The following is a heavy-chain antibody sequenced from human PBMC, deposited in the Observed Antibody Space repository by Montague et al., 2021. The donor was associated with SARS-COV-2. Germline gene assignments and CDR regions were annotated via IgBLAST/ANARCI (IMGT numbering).Heavy chain of an antibody. D-gene: IGHD2/OR15-2a*01. J-gene: IGHJ5*01. CDR1: GDSLSFYF. V-gene: IGHV4-59*08. CDR3: ARFPTCNNFVGKTTTATPDWFDS. CDR2: IEYSGST. Sequence: SETLSLTCTVSGDSLSFYFWTWIRQPPGRGLEWIGYIEYSGSTNYNPSLKSRLTMSLDMSSNQFSLRLSSVTAADTAVYYCARFPTCNNFVGKTTTATPDWFDSWGQGTLVTVSP.